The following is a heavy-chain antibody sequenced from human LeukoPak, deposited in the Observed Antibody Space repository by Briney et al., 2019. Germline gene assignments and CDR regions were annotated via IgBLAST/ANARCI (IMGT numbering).Heavy chain of an antibody. Sequence: GGSLRLSCAASGFTFSSYAMHWVRQAPGKGLEWVAVISYDGSNKYYADSVKGRFTISRDNSKNTLYLQMNSLRAEDTAVYYCARDPTQYYYDSSGYYPLYYFDYWGQGTLVTVSS. CDR1: GFTFSSYA. CDR2: ISYDGSNK. CDR3: ARDPTQYYYDSSGYYPLYYFDY. J-gene: IGHJ4*02. D-gene: IGHD3-22*01. V-gene: IGHV3-30-3*01.